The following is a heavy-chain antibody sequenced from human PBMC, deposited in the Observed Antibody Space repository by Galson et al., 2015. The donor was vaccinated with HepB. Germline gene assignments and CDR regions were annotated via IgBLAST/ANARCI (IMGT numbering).Heavy chain of an antibody. CDR1: GFTFSNAW. CDR3: TTMVREVYGEKFDP. D-gene: IGHD3-10*01. J-gene: IGHJ5*02. V-gene: IGHV3-15*01. Sequence: SLRLSCAASGFTFSNAWMSWVRQAPGKGLEWVGRIKSKTDGGTTDYAAPVKGRFTISRDDSKNTLYLQMNSLKTEDTAVYYCTTMVREVYGEKFDPWGQGTLVTVSS. CDR2: IKSKTDGGTT.